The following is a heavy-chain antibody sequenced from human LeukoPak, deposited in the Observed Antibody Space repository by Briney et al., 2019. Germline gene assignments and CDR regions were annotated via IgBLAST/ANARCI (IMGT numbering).Heavy chain of an antibody. Sequence: GGSLRLSCAASGFTFSSYAMSWVRQAPGKGLEWVSAISGGGGSTYYADSVKGRFTISGDNSKNTLYLQMNSLRAEDTAVYYCATEVPYYYYMDVWGKGTTVTVSS. J-gene: IGHJ6*03. CDR3: ATEVPYYYYMDV. CDR1: GFTFSSYA. V-gene: IGHV3-23*01. D-gene: IGHD2-2*01. CDR2: ISGGGGST.